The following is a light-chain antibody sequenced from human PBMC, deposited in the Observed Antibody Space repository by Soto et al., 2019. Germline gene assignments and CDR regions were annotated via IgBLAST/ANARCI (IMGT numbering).Light chain of an antibody. CDR2: GAS. CDR3: QQRSNWPSIT. J-gene: IGKJ5*01. V-gene: IGKV3D-20*02. CDR1: QSVSSSY. Sequence: EILLTQSPGPLSLSPGESATLSCRASQSVSSSYLAWYQQKPGQAPRLLIYGASSRATGIPDRFSGSGSGTDFTLTISSLEPEDFAVYYCQQRSNWPSITFGQGTRLEI.